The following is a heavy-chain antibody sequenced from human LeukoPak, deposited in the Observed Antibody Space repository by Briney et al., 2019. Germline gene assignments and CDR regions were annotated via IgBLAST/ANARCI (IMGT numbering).Heavy chain of an antibody. Sequence: GGALRLSCAASGFTLSSYAMSWVRQGPGKGVEGVSAISVSGNTYHADSVKGWFTISRDSSKNTLYLQMNSLRAGDAAVYYCAKAPVTTCSGAYCDPFDYWSQGTRVTVSS. V-gene: IGHV3-23*01. J-gene: IGHJ4*02. CDR3: AKAPVTTCSGAYCDPFDY. CDR1: GFTLSSYA. D-gene: IGHD2-15*01. CDR2: ISVSGNT.